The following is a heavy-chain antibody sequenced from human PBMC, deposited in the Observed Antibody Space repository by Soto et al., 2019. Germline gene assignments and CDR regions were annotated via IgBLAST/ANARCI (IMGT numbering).Heavy chain of an antibody. CDR2: IYYSGST. J-gene: IGHJ6*02. D-gene: IGHD2-2*01. V-gene: IGHV4-31*03. Sequence: QVQLQESGPGLVKPSQTLSLTCTVSGGSISSGGYYWSWIRQHPGKGLEWIGYIYYSGSTYYTPSLKSRVTISGDTAKNQFALKLSSVTAADTAVYYCASTISSAGYYYGMDVWGQGTTVTVSS. CDR1: GGSISSGGYY. CDR3: ASTISSAGYYYGMDV.